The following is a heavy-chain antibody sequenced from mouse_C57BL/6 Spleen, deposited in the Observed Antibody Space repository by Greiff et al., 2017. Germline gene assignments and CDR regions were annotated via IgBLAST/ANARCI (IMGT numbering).Heavy chain of an antibody. J-gene: IGHJ1*03. CDR2: ISGGGGNT. D-gene: IGHD1-1*01. V-gene: IGHV5-9*01. CDR1: GFTFSSYT. Sequence: EVMLVESGGGLVKPGGSLKLSCAASGFTFSSYTMSWVRQTPEKRLEWVATISGGGGNTYYPDSVKGRFTISRDNAKNTLYLQMSSLRSEDTALYYGARMNYYGSRNHWYFEVWGTGTTVTVSS. CDR3: ARMNYYGSRNHWYFEV.